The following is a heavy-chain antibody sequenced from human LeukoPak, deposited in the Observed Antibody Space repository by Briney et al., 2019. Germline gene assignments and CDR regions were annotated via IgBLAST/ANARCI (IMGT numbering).Heavy chain of an antibody. V-gene: IGHV4-34*01. CDR1: GGSFSGYY. J-gene: IGHJ4*02. CDR3: ARGFGARRISIAARGGYFDY. CDR2: INHSGST. Sequence: PSETLSLTCAVYGGSFSGYYWSWIRQPPGKGLEWIGEINHSGSTNYNPSLKSRVTISVDTSKNQFSLKLSSVTAADTAVYYCARGFGARRISIAARGGYFDYWGQGTLVTVSS. D-gene: IGHD6-6*01.